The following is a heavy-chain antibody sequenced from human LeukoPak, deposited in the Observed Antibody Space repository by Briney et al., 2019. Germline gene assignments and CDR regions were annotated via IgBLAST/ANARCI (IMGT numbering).Heavy chain of an antibody. Sequence: PSETLSLTCTVSGGSISSGGYYWSWIRQPPGKGLEWIRYIYHSGSTYYNPSLKSRVTISVDRSKNQFSLKLSSVTAADTAVYYCANWSTYCGGDCYSWGQGTLVTVSS. CDR3: ANWSTYCGGDCYS. CDR2: IYHSGST. J-gene: IGHJ4*02. V-gene: IGHV4-30-2*01. D-gene: IGHD2-21*01. CDR1: GGSISSGGYY.